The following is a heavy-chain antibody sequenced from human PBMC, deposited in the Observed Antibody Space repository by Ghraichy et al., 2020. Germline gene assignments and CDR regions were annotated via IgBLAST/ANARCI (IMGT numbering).Heavy chain of an antibody. CDR3: ARGPRSTVTTWSDAFDI. J-gene: IGHJ3*02. CDR1: GGSFSGYY. Sequence: SQTLSLTCAVYGGSFSGYYWSWIRQPPGKGLEWIGEINHSGSTNYNPSLKSRVTISVDTSKNQFSLKLSSVTAADTAVYYCARGPRSTVTTWSDAFDIWGQGTMVTVSS. V-gene: IGHV4-34*01. D-gene: IGHD4-11*01. CDR2: INHSGST.